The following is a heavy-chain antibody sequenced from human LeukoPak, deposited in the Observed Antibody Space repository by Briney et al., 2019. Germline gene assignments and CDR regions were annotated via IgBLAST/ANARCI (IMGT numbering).Heavy chain of an antibody. Sequence: ASVKVSCKASGGTFSSYAISWVRQAPGQGLEWMGGIIPIFGTANYAQKCQGRVTITADESTSTAYMELSSLRSEDTAVYYCARDNAAAAGTVWFDPWGQGTLVTVSS. D-gene: IGHD6-13*01. J-gene: IGHJ5*02. V-gene: IGHV1-69*13. CDR2: IIPIFGTA. CDR3: ARDNAAAAGTVWFDP. CDR1: GGTFSSYA.